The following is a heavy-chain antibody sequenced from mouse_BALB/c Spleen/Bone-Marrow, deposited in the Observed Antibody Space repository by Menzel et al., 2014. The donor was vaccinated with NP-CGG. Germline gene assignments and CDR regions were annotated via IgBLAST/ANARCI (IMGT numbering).Heavy chain of an antibody. D-gene: IGHD1-1*01. V-gene: IGHV7-3*02. J-gene: IGHJ2*01. CDR3: ARDSRSTVSHFDY. CDR2: IRDKANGYTT. Sequence: EVMLVESGGGLVQPGGSLRLSCATSGFTFTDYYMNWVRQPPGKALEWLGFIRDKANGYTTEHSASVKGLFTISRDNSQGILYLQMNTLRAEDSDTYYCARDSRSTVSHFDYWGQGTTLTVSS. CDR1: GFTFTDYY.